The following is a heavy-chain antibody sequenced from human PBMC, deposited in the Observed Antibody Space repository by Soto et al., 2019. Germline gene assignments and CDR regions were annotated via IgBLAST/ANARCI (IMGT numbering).Heavy chain of an antibody. J-gene: IGHJ4*02. V-gene: IGHV3-21*04. D-gene: IGHD2-15*01. CDR1: GFTFSSYS. Sequence: GGSLRLSCAASGFTFSSYSMNWVRQAPGKGLEWVSTISGSSSYTYFADSVRGRFTITRDNSKNTLYLQMNSLRADDTAMYYCATRHLPLCSDGTCNAFDFCGQGTLVTVSS. CDR3: ATRHLPLCSDGTCNAFDF. CDR2: ISGSSSYT.